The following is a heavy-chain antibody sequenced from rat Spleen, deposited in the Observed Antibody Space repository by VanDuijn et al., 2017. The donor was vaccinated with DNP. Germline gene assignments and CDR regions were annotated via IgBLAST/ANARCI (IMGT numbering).Heavy chain of an antibody. Sequence: QVQLKESGPGLVQPSQTLSLTCTVSGFSLTDYHVHWVRQPPGKGLEWMGRMQSGGGTAYNSVLKVRLSISRDTSKNQVFLKMNSVQTEDTAMYFCARSTTVMSVDYWDQGVMVTVSS. J-gene: IGHJ2*01. CDR2: MQSGGGT. V-gene: IGHV2-27*01. CDR3: ARSTTVMSVDY. CDR1: GFSLTDYH. D-gene: IGHD1-1*01.